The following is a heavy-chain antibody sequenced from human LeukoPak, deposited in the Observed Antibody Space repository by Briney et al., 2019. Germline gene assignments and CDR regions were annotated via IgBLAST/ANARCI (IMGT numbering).Heavy chain of an antibody. CDR2: ISSSSSYI. V-gene: IGHV3-21*01. Sequence: TGGSLRLSCAASGFTFSSYSMNWVRQAPGKGLEWVSSISSSSSYIYYADSVKGRFTISRDNAKNSLYLQMNSLRAEDTAVYYCARGLQGDYYFDYWGQGTLVTVSS. CDR1: GFTFSSYS. J-gene: IGHJ4*02. D-gene: IGHD2-21*02. CDR3: ARGLQGDYYFDY.